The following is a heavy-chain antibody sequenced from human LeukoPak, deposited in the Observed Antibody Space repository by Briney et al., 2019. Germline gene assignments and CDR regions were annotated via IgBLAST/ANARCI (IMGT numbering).Heavy chain of an antibody. J-gene: IGHJ4*02. D-gene: IGHD5-12*01. V-gene: IGHV3-48*04. CDR3: ARDRRVGTRSTYFDY. Sequence: GGSLRLSCAASGFTFSSYSMNWVRQAPGKGLEWVSYISSSSSTIYYADSVKGRFTISRDNAKNSLYLQMNSLRAEDAAVYYCARDRRVGTRSTYFDYWGQGTLVTVSS. CDR2: ISSSSSTI. CDR1: GFTFSSYS.